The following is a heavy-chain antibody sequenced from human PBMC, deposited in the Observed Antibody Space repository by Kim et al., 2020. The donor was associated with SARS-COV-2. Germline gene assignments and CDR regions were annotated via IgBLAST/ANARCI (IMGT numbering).Heavy chain of an antibody. CDR2: ISTGGGTT. J-gene: IGHJ2*01. D-gene: IGHD2-8*01. CDR1: GFTFSSYA. V-gene: IGHV3-23*01. CDR3: AREGDGCCPNCVLDL. Sequence: GGSLRLSCAASGFTFSSYAMNWVRQAPGKGLEWVSSISTGGGTTFFADSVKGRFTISRDNAKNLLYLQMNSLRAEDTAVYYCAREGDGCCPNCVLDLGGR.